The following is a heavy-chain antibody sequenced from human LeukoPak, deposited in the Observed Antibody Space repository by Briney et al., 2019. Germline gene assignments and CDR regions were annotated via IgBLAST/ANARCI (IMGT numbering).Heavy chain of an antibody. CDR1: GYTFTSYD. CDR2: MNPNSGNT. J-gene: IGHJ6*03. CDR3: ASKIAGTTPEGYMDV. D-gene: IGHD1-7*01. V-gene: IGHV1-18*01. Sequence: GASVKVSCKASGYTFTSYDINWVRQATGQGLEWMGWMNPNSGNTNYAQKLQGRVTMTTDTSTSTAYMELRSLRSDDTAVYYCASKIAGTTPEGYMDVWGKGTTVTVSS.